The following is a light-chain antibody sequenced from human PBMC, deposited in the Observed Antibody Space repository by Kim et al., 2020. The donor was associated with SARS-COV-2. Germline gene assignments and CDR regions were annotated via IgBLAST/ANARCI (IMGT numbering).Light chain of an antibody. V-gene: IGKV2-28*01. CDR1: QSLLHSNGYNY. Sequence: PASISCRSSQSLLHSNGYNYLDWYLQKPGQSPQLLIYLGSNRASGVPDRFSGSGSGTDFTLKISRVEAEDVGVYYCMQALQTPLPFGGGTKVDIK. J-gene: IGKJ4*01. CDR3: MQALQTPLP. CDR2: LGS.